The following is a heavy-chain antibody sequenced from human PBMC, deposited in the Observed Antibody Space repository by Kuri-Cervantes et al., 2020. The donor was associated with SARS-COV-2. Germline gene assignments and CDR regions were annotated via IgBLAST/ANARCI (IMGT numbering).Heavy chain of an antibody. CDR3: ARISIWVVAATLFLAYYYYYGMDV. J-gene: IGHJ6*02. D-gene: IGHD2-15*01. CDR2: IKQNGSEK. V-gene: IGHV3-7*02. CDR1: GFTFSSYW. Sequence: GESLKISCAASGFTFSSYWMSWVRQAPGKGLEWVANIKQNGSEKHYVDSAKGRFTISRDNAKNTLYLQMNSLRAEDTAVYYCARISIWVVAATLFLAYYYYYGMDVWGQGTTVTVSS.